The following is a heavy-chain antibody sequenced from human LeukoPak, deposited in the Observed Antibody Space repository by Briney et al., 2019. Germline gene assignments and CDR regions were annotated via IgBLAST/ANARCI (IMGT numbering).Heavy chain of an antibody. CDR2: MYPGDSET. CDR1: GYSFTSYW. V-gene: IGHV5-51*01. D-gene: IGHD3-16*01. CDR3: ARPGGFRSFDS. J-gene: IGHJ4*02. Sequence: GESLKISCKGSGYSFTSYWIGWVRQVPGKSLEWMGTMYPGDSETRYSPSFQGQVTISADKSISTAYLQWSSLTASDTAMYYCARPGGFRSFDSWGQGTLVTVSS.